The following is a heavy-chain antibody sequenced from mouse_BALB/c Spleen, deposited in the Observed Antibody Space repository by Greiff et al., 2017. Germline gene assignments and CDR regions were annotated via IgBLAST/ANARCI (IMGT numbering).Heavy chain of an antibody. J-gene: IGHJ3*01. D-gene: IGHD1-1*01. CDR1: GISITTGNYR. Sequence: EVKLQESGPGLVKPSQTVSLTCTVTGISITTGNYRWSWIRQFPGNKLEWIGYIYYSGTITYNPSLTSRTTITRDTSKNQFFLEMNSLTAEDTATYYCARDDGSSYPFAYWGQGTLVTVSA. CDR2: IYYSGTI. CDR3: ARDDGSSYPFAY. V-gene: IGHV3-5*02.